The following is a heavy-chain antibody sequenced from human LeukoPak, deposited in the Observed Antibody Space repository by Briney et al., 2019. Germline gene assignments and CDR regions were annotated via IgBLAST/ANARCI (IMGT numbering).Heavy chain of an antibody. CDR3: AKEGDYYDRSGYYSDNYYYYMEV. D-gene: IGHD3-22*01. CDR1: GFAFSGYG. CDR2: IRYDGNTK. Sequence: GGSLRLSCAASGFAFSGYGIHWARQAPGKGLEWVTFIRYDGNTKYYADSVKGRFSISRDNSRNTVYLQMNRLSAEDTAVYYCAKEGDYYDRSGYYSDNYYYYMEVWGTGTTVTVSS. J-gene: IGHJ6*03. V-gene: IGHV3-30*02.